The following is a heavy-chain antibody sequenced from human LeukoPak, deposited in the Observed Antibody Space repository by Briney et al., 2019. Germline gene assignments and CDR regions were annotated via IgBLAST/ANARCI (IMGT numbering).Heavy chain of an antibody. Sequence: PGRSLRLSCAASGFTFDDYAMHWVRQAPGKGLEWVSGISWNSGSIGYADSVKGRFTISRDNAKNSLYLQMNSLRAEDMALYYCAKARGSGPYYYYMDVWGKGTTVTVSS. CDR2: ISWNSGSI. J-gene: IGHJ6*03. CDR1: GFTFDDYA. CDR3: AKARGSGPYYYYMDV. D-gene: IGHD3-10*01. V-gene: IGHV3-9*03.